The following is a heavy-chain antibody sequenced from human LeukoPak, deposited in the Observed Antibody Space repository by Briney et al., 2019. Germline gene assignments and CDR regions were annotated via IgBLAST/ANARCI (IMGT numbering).Heavy chain of an antibody. D-gene: IGHD2-2*01. CDR3: ATDVVAPSFDAFDI. Sequence: ASVKISCKASGYTFTDYYMRWVQQAPGKGLEWMGRVDPEDGETIYAEKFQGRVTITADTSTDTAYMELSSLRSEDTAVYYCATDVVAPSFDAFDIWGQGTMVTVSS. J-gene: IGHJ3*02. CDR2: VDPEDGET. V-gene: IGHV1-69-2*01. CDR1: GYTFTDYY.